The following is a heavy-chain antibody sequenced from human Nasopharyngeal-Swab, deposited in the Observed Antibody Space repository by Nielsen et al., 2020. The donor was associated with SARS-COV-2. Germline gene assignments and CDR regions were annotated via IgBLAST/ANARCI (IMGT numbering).Heavy chain of an antibody. CDR1: GGTFSSYA. Sequence: SVKVSCKASGGTFSSYAISWVRQAPGQGLEWMGGIIPIFGTANYAQKFQGRVTITADESTSTAYMELSSLRSEDTAVYYCGSYSESIADAFDIWGQGTMVTVSS. J-gene: IGHJ3*02. D-gene: IGHD6-6*01. CDR2: IIPIFGTA. CDR3: GSYSESIADAFDI. V-gene: IGHV1-69*13.